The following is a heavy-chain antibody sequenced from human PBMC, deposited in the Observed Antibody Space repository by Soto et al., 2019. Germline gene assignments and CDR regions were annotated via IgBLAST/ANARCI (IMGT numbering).Heavy chain of an antibody. Sequence: GGSLRLSCAASGFTFSSYSMNWARQAPGKGLEWVSSISSSSSYIYYADSVKGRFTISRDNAKNSLYLQMNSLRAEDTAVYYCARDPGYYDSQDFQHWGQGTLVTVSS. CDR2: ISSSSSYI. V-gene: IGHV3-21*01. D-gene: IGHD3-22*01. CDR1: GFTFSSYS. CDR3: ARDPGYYDSQDFQH. J-gene: IGHJ1*01.